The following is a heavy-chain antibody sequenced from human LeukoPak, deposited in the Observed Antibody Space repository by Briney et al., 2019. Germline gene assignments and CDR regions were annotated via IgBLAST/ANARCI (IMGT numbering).Heavy chain of an antibody. CDR1: GYTFASYW. CDR3: ARRAHHDAFDI. CDR2: TFPGDSDT. V-gene: IGHV5-51*01. Sequence: GESLKISCKGSGYTFASYWIAWVRQMPGKGLEWMGSTFPGDSDTTYSPSFQGQVTISADKSIATAYLQWSSLRASDTAMYYCARRAHHDAFDIWGQGTMVTVSS. J-gene: IGHJ3*02.